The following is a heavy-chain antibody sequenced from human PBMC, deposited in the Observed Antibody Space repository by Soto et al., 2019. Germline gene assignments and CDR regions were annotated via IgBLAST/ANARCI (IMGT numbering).Heavy chain of an antibody. V-gene: IGHV1-2*04. D-gene: IGHD4-17*01. CDR3: ATQRDYGDYGAFDY. CDR2: INPNSGGT. CDR1: GYTFIGYY. J-gene: IGHJ4*02. Sequence: ASVKVSCKASGYTFIGYYMHWVRQAPGQGLEWMGWINPNSGGTNYAQKFQGWVTMTRDTSINAAYMELSRLRSDDTAAYYCATQRDYGDYGAFDYWGQGTWVTAPQ.